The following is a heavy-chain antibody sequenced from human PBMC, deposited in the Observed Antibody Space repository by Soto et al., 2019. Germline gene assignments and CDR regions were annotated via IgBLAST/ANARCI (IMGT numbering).Heavy chain of an antibody. V-gene: IGHV3-72*01. CDR1: GFTFSDHY. CDR2: SKNKADSYTT. CDR3: TVWGSGNDFGAA. D-gene: IGHD3-10*01. Sequence: EVQLVESGGGLVQPGGSLRLSCAASGFTFSDHYMDWVRQAPGKGLEWVGRSKNKADSYTTEYAASVKGRFTISRDGSKNLTFLEMNSLETEGTGVYYCTVWGSGNDFGAAWGQGILVTVSS. J-gene: IGHJ4*02.